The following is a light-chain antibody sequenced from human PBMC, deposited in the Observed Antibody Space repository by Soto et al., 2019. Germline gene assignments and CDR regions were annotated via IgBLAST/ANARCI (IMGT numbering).Light chain of an antibody. V-gene: IGLV7-46*01. CDR1: TGAVTSGHF. CDR3: LLSFGGPRV. J-gene: IGLJ3*02. CDR2: DSS. Sequence: QAVVTQEPSLTVSPGGTVTLTCGSSTGAVTSGHFPYWFQQKPGQAPRTLIFDSSNRHSWTPARFSGSLLGGKAALTLSGAQPEDEAEYYCLLSFGGPRVFGGGTKLTVL.